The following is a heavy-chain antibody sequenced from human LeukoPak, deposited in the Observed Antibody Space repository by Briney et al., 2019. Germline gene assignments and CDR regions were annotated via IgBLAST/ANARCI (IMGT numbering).Heavy chain of an antibody. J-gene: IGHJ4*02. Sequence: SETLSLTCTVSGGSIRSYYWNWIRQAPGKGLEWVGFISYSGYTSYSPSLKSRVAISVDTAKSQFSLRLNSMTAADTAIYYCARGRNDNGGMFFDSWAQGNLVTLSS. CDR2: ISYSGYT. CDR3: ARGRNDNGGMFFDS. D-gene: IGHD4-23*01. V-gene: IGHV4-59*01. CDR1: GGSIRSYY.